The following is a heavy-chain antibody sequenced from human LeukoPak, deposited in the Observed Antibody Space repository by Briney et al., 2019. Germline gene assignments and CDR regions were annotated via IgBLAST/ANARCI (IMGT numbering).Heavy chain of an antibody. CDR3: ARGSWSAAGTSIDY. Sequence: GGSLRLSCAASGFTFSNYGMHWVRQAPGKGLEWVALISNDGSNDYYGDSVEGRFTISRDNSKNTLYLQMNSLIPEDTAVYYCARGSWSAAGTSIDYWGQGTLVTVSS. D-gene: IGHD6-13*01. V-gene: IGHV3-30*03. CDR1: GFTFSNYG. J-gene: IGHJ4*02. CDR2: ISNDGSND.